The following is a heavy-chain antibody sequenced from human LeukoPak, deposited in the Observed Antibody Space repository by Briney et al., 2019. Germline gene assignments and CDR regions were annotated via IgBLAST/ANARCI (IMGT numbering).Heavy chain of an antibody. CDR2: IYYSGST. Sequence: PSETLSLTCTVSGGSISSYYWSWIRQPPGKGLEWIGYIYYSGSTNYNPSLKSRVTISVDTSKNQFSLKLSSVTAADTAVYYCARNSEWELLGRWFDPWGQGTLVTVSS. J-gene: IGHJ5*02. CDR1: GGSISSYY. CDR3: ARNSEWELLGRWFDP. V-gene: IGHV4-59*01. D-gene: IGHD1-26*01.